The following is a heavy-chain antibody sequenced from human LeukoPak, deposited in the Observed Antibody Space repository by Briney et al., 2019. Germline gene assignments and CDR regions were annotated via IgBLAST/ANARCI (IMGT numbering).Heavy chain of an antibody. J-gene: IGHJ4*01. CDR1: GFTISGFW. CDR3: IREVQVRASASLGL. V-gene: IGHV3-74*01. CDR2: TNSAGTTI. Sequence: GGSVRLSCAASGFTISGFWMHWVRQVPGEGLVWVARTNSAGTTINYADSVKGRFTISRDNVRNTLHLQMNNLSLEDTAVYFCIREVQVRASASLGLWGRGTLVTVS. D-gene: IGHD1-1*01.